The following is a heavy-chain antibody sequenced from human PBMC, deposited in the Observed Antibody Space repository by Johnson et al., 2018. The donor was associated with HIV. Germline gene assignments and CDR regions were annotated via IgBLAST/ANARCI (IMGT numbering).Heavy chain of an antibody. Sequence: VQLVESGGGLVQPGGSLRLSCAASGFTFSSYAMSWVRQAPGKGLEWVSAISGSGGSTYYADSVKGRFTISRDNSKNTLYLQMNSLRAEDTAVYYCAKDSERITIFGVVIEFNTIDAFDIWGQGTMVTVSS. V-gene: IGHV3-23*04. CDR3: AKDSERITIFGVVIEFNTIDAFDI. D-gene: IGHD3-3*01. CDR2: ISGSGGST. J-gene: IGHJ3*02. CDR1: GFTFSSYA.